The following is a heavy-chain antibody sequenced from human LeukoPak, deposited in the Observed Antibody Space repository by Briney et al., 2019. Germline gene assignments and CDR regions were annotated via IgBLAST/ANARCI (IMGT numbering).Heavy chain of an antibody. D-gene: IGHD5-24*01. CDR1: KYTFTSYY. V-gene: IGHV1-46*01. CDR3: ARDVRSRGDGYSYFDY. Sequence: ASVKVSCKASKYTFTSYYMHWARQAPGQGLEWMGIINPSGGSTTYAQKFQGRVTMTRDTSTSTIYMELSGLRSEDTAVYYCARDVRSRGDGYSYFDYWGQGTLVTVSS. J-gene: IGHJ4*02. CDR2: INPSGGST.